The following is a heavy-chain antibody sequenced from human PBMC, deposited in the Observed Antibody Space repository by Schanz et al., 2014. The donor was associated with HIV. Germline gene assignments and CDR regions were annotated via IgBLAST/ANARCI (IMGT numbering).Heavy chain of an antibody. CDR3: ARGDFGGNSVDH. V-gene: IGHV4-34*01. J-gene: IGHJ4*01. Sequence: QVQLQQWGAGLLKPSETLSLTCAVYGGSFRNYSWTWIRQFPGMGREWIGKVRHSGGTNYNPSLKGRVPMSVDTSKTQSSLKVSSLTAADTAVYFCARGDFGGNSVDHWGHGNLVTVSS. D-gene: IGHD2-21*02. CDR2: VRHSGGT. CDR1: GGSFRNYS.